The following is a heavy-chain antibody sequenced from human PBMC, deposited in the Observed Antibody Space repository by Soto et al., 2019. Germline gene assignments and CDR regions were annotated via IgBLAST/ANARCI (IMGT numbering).Heavy chain of an antibody. V-gene: IGHV1-18*01. J-gene: IGHJ3*02. CDR3: ARKYCSSTSCYWDSDAFDI. D-gene: IGHD2-2*01. CDR2: ISAYNGNT. Sequence: ASVKVSCKASGYTFTSYGISWVRQAPGQGLERMRWISAYNGNTNYAQKLQGRVTMTTDTSTSTAYMELRSLRSDDTAVYYCARKYCSSTSCYWDSDAFDIWGQGTMVTVSS. CDR1: GYTFTSYG.